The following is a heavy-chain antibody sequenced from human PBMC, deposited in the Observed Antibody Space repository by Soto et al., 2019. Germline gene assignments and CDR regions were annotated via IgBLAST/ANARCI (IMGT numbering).Heavy chain of an antibody. V-gene: IGHV3-48*01. Sequence: PGGSLRLSCTASGFSFSNYAMNWVRQAPGKGLEWVSHIWSSSSNIWYADSVKGRFTISRDNSKNTLYLQMNSLRAEDTAVYYCAKDVSPIFGVVSNYFDYWGQGTLVTVSS. CDR1: GFSFSNYA. CDR2: IWSSSSNI. CDR3: AKDVSPIFGVVSNYFDY. D-gene: IGHD3-3*01. J-gene: IGHJ4*02.